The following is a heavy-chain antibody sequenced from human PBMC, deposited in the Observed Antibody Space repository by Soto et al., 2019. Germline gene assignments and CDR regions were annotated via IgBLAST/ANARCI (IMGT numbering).Heavy chain of an antibody. CDR3: ARAIGADFFDY. CDR1: GFMFGTYW. D-gene: IGHD6-25*01. CDR2: IKHDGNEN. Sequence: VQLVESGGDSVQPGGSLRLSCEASGFMFGTYWMSWVRQAPGKGLEWVANIKHDGNENFFGDSVKGRFTSSRDNAKNTVFLHLSTVRAEDTAIYYCARAIGADFFDYWGQGTPVTVSS. V-gene: IGHV3-7*03. J-gene: IGHJ4*02.